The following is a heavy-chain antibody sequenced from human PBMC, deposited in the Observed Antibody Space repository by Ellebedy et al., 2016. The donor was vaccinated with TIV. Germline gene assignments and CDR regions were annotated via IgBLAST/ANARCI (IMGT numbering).Heavy chain of an antibody. CDR1: GGSISSYY. J-gene: IGHJ5*02. CDR2: IYYSGST. V-gene: IGHV4-59*08. CDR3: ARWFGELLYVRWFDP. Sequence: GSLRLSCTVSGGSISSYYWSWIRQPPGKGLEWIGHIYYSGSTNYNPSLKSRVTISVYTSKNQFSLKLSSVTAADTAVYYCARWFGELLYVRWFDPWGQGTLVTVSS. D-gene: IGHD3-10*01.